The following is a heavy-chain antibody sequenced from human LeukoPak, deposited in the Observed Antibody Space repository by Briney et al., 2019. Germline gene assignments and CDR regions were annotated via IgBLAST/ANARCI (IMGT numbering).Heavy chain of an antibody. CDR1: GGSITNYF. Sequence: SETLSLTCTVSGGSITNYFWSWIRQPAGKGLEWIGRIYTSGSTNYNPSLKSRVTISVDTSKNQFSLKLSSVTAADTAVYYCARVQLWSVYYFDYWGQGTLVTVSS. CDR2: IYTSGST. D-gene: IGHD5-18*01. V-gene: IGHV4-4*07. CDR3: ARVQLWSVYYFDY. J-gene: IGHJ4*02.